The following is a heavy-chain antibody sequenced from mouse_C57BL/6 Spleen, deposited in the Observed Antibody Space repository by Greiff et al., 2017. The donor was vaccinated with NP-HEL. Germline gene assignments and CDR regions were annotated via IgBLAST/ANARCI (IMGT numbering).Heavy chain of an antibody. J-gene: IGHJ3*01. CDR1: GYTFTSYW. CDR2: IYPGSGST. D-gene: IGHD2-4*01. V-gene: IGHV1-55*01. Sequence: QVQLQQPGAELVKPGASVKMSCKASGYTFTSYWITWVKQRPGQGLEWIGDIYPGSGSTNYNEKFKSKATLTVDTSSSTAYMQLSSLTSEDSAVYYGARRDYDYVGWFAYWGQGTLVTVSA. CDR3: ARRDYDYVGWFAY.